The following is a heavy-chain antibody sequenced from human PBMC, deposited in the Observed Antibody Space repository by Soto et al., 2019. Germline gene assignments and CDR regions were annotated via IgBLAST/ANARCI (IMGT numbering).Heavy chain of an antibody. J-gene: IGHJ5*02. D-gene: IGHD2-15*01. Sequence: EASVKVSCKASGYTFTDYYIHWVRQAPGQGLEWMGWINPNSGGTNYAQKFQGRVTMTRDTSISTAYMELSRLISDDTAVYYCARGDVRVVASFDPWGQGALVTVSS. CDR1: GYTFTDYY. V-gene: IGHV1-2*02. CDR2: INPNSGGT. CDR3: ARGDVRVVASFDP.